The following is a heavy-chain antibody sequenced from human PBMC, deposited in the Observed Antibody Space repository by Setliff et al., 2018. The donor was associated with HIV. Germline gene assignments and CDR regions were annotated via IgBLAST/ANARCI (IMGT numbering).Heavy chain of an antibody. CDR3: ARESYGSGTYDY. J-gene: IGHJ4*02. Sequence: LSLTCTVSGGSISSGSYYWTWIRQPAGKGLEWIGYIYTSGSTNYNPSLKSRVTISIDTSKKQFSLRLTSVTAADSAVYYCARESYGSGTYDYWGQGTLVTVSS. D-gene: IGHD3-10*01. CDR2: IYTSGST. V-gene: IGHV4-61*09. CDR1: GGSISSGSYY.